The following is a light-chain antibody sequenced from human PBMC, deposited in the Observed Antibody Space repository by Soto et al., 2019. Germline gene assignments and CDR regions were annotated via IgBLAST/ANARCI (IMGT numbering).Light chain of an antibody. CDR3: SSHTSSSTLFYV. CDR2: DVS. CDR1: SSDVVGYNY. J-gene: IGLJ1*01. V-gene: IGLV2-14*01. Sequence: QSVLTQPASVSGSPGQSITISCTGTSSDVVGYNYVSWYQQHPGKAPKLMIYDVSNRPSGVSNRFSGSKSGNTASLTISGLQAEDEADYYSSSHTSSSTLFYVFGTGTKVTVL.